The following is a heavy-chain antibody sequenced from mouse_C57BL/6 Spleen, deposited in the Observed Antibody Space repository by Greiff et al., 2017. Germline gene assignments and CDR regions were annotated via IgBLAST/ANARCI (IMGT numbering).Heavy chain of an antibody. Sequence: QVQLQQSGPGLVQPSQSLSITCTVSGFSLTSYGVHWVRQSPGKGLEWLGVIWSGGSTDYNAAFISRLSISKDNSKSQVFFKMSSLQADDTAIYYCASPHWDSWFAYWGQGTLVTVSA. CDR3: ASPHWDSWFAY. V-gene: IGHV2-2*01. CDR1: GFSLTSYG. J-gene: IGHJ3*01. CDR2: IWSGGST. D-gene: IGHD4-1*01.